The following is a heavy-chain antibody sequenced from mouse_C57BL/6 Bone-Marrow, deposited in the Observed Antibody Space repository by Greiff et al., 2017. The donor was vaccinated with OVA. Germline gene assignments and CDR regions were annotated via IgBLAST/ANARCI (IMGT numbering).Heavy chain of an antibody. V-gene: IGHV1-74*01. J-gene: IGHJ4*01. CDR3: AMIGWLLRNYAMDY. D-gene: IGHD2-3*01. CDR1: GYTFTSYW. CDR2: IHPSDSDN. Sequence: QVQLQQPGAELVKPGASVKVSCKASGYTFTSYWMHWVKQRPGQGLEWIGRIHPSDSDNNYNQKFKGKATLTVDKSSSTAYMQRSSLTSEDSAVYYCAMIGWLLRNYAMDYWGQGTSVTVSS.